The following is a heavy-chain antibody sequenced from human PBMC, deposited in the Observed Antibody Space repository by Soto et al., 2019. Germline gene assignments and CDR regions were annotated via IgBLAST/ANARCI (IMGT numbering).Heavy chain of an antibody. CDR1: GFTFSSYA. V-gene: IGHV3-30-3*01. CDR3: ARDQPSVAGTRWGAFDI. D-gene: IGHD6-19*01. CDR2: ISYDGSNK. J-gene: IGHJ3*02. Sequence: QVQLVESGGGVVQPGRSLRLSCAASGFTFSSYAMHWVRQAPGKGLEWVAVISYDGSNKYYADSVKGRFTISRDNSKNTLYLEMTSLRAEDTAVYYCARDQPSVAGTRWGAFDIWGQGTMVTVSS.